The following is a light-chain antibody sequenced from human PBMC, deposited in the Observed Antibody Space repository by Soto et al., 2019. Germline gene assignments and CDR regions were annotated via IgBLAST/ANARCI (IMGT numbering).Light chain of an antibody. V-gene: IGLV2-8*01. Sequence: QSALTQPPSASGSPGQSVTVSCTGTSRDVGAYSSVAWYQQHPGKAPKLIIYEVAKRPSGVPDRFSGARTGNTAFLTVSGLQPEDEADYYCSSYTSSSTLVVFGGGTKLTVL. J-gene: IGLJ2*01. CDR2: EVA. CDR1: SRDVGAYSS. CDR3: SSYTSSSTLVV.